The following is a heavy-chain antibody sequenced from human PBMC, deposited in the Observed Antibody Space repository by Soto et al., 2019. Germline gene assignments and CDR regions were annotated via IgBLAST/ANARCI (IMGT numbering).Heavy chain of an antibody. J-gene: IGHJ4*02. CDR1: GFTFSTYA. V-gene: IGHV3-23*01. CDR2: ISDIGGGT. Sequence: PGGSLRLSCAASGFTFSTYAMSWVRQAPGKGLEWVSAISDIGGGTYQADSMKGRFTISRDNSKNTLYLQMDSLRAEDTAVYYCAKVGSSWTEIDYWGQGTLVTVSS. CDR3: AKVGSSWTEIDY. D-gene: IGHD6-13*01.